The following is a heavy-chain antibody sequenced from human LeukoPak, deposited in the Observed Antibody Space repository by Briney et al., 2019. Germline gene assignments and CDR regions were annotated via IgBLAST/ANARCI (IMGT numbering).Heavy chain of an antibody. CDR2: IKQDGSEK. CDR1: GFTFSNYW. CDR3: SRDTADDAFDI. Sequence: GGSLRLSCAASGFTFSNYWMSWVRLDPGKGLEWVANIKQDGSEKYYVDSVKGRFTISRDNAKNTLYLQMNRLRAEDTAVYYCSRDTADDAFDIWGQGTMVTVSS. J-gene: IGHJ3*02. V-gene: IGHV3-7*01.